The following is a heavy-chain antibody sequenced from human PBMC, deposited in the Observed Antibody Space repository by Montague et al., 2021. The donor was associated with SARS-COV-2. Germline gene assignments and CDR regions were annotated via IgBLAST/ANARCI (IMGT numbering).Heavy chain of an antibody. J-gene: IGHJ4*02. V-gene: IGHV3-30*04. Sequence: SLRLSCAASRFTFNDYAMHWVRQAPGKGLEWVAVISYDGNKRYYADSVRGRFTISRDNSKSTVYPQMNSLRAEDTAVFYCAGVGPTTGGFDHWGQGTLVIVSS. D-gene: IGHD1-26*01. CDR1: RFTFNDYA. CDR3: AGVGPTTGGFDH. CDR2: ISYDGNKR.